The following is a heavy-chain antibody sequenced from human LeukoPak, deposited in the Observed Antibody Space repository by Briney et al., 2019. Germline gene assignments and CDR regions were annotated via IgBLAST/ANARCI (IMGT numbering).Heavy chain of an antibody. CDR1: GFTFDDYA. Sequence: GRSLRLSCAASGFTFDDYAMHWVRQAPGKGLEWVSGISWNSGSIGYADSVKGRFTISRDHAKNSLYLQMNSLRAEDMALYYCARSYLAAAGPFDYWGQGTLVTVSS. CDR2: ISWNSGSI. J-gene: IGHJ4*02. V-gene: IGHV3-9*03. D-gene: IGHD6-13*01. CDR3: ARSYLAAAGPFDY.